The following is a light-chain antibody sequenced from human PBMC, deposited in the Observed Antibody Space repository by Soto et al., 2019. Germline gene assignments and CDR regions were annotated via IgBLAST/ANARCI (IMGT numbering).Light chain of an antibody. Sequence: QSALTQPASVSGSPGQSITISCTGTSSDVGGYNYVSWYQQYLGRAPKLMIYDVTYRPSGVSNRFSGSKSGNTASLTISGLHAEYEADYSCTSYTTNSAYVFGTGTKLTVL. CDR3: TSYTTNSAYV. CDR1: SSDVGGYNY. CDR2: DVT. V-gene: IGLV2-14*01. J-gene: IGLJ1*01.